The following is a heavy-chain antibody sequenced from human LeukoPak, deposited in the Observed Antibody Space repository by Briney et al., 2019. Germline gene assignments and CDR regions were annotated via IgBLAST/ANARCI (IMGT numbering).Heavy chain of an antibody. CDR2: INPSGGST. CDR3: AKLAAAGTAHYYFDY. J-gene: IGHJ4*02. Sequence: ASVKVSCKASGYTFTSYHMHWVRQAPGQGLEIMGIINPSGGSTTYAQKFQGRVTMTRDTSTSTVYMELSSLRSEDTAVYYCAKLAAAGTAHYYFDYWGQGTLVTVSS. V-gene: IGHV1-46*01. D-gene: IGHD6-13*01. CDR1: GYTFTSYH.